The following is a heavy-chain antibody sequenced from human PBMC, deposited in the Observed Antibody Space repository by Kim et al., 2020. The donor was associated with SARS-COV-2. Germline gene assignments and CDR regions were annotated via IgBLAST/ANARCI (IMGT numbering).Heavy chain of an antibody. J-gene: IGHJ5*02. Sequence: DSVKGRFTISRANAKNSLYLQMNSLRAEDTAVYYCARKGGGAYYGNWFDPWGQGTLVTVSS. D-gene: IGHD1-26*01. V-gene: IGHV3-21*01. CDR3: ARKGGGAYYGNWFDP.